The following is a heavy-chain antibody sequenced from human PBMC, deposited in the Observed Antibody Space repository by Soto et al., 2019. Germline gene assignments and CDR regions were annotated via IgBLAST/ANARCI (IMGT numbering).Heavy chain of an antibody. J-gene: IGHJ4*02. CDR1: GGSFSGYY. Sequence: SETLSLTCAVYGGSFSGYYWSWIRQPPGKGLEWIGEINHSGSTNYNPSLKSRVTISVDTSKNQFSLKLSSVTAADTAVYYCARGRGYCSGGSCWSDYWGQGTLVTVSS. CDR3: ARGRGYCSGGSCWSDY. D-gene: IGHD2-15*01. V-gene: IGHV4-34*01. CDR2: INHSGST.